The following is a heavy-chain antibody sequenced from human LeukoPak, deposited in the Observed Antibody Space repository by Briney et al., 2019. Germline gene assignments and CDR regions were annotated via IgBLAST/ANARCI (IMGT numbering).Heavy chain of an antibody. CDR2: IYHSGST. Sequence: SETLSLTCAVSGGSISSSNWWRWVSQPPGKGLEWIGEIYHSGSTNYNPSLKSRVTISVDKSKNQFSLKLSSVTAADTAVYYCAREQDTAMVEGESLVDYWGQGTLVTVSS. J-gene: IGHJ4*02. D-gene: IGHD5-18*01. CDR3: AREQDTAMVEGESLVDY. V-gene: IGHV4-4*02. CDR1: GGSISSSNW.